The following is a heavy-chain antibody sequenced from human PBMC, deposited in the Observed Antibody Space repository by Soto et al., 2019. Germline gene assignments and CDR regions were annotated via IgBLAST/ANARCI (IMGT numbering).Heavy chain of an antibody. J-gene: IGHJ6*02. D-gene: IGHD1-7*01. CDR1: GFTFSSYA. Sequence: GGSLRLSCAASGFTFSSYAMHWVRQAPGKGLEWVAVISYDGSNKYYADSVKGRFTISRDNSKNTLYLQMNSLRAEDTAVYYCARDQTKVRDGTDYCYYYGMDVWGQGTTVTVSS. CDR2: ISYDGSNK. V-gene: IGHV3-30-3*01. CDR3: ARDQTKVRDGTDYCYYYGMDV.